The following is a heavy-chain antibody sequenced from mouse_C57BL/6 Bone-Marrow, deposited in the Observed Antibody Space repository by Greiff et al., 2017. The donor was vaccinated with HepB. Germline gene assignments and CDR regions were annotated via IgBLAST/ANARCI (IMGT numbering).Heavy chain of an antibody. J-gene: IGHJ3*01. Sequence: VQLQQSDAELVTPGASVKISCKVSGYTFTDHTIHWVKQRPEKGLEWIGYIYPRDGSTKYKEKFKGKATLTADKSSSTADMQLNSLTSEDSAVYFCARDYYGSSYVAWFAYWGQGTLVTVSA. CDR2: IYPRDGST. D-gene: IGHD1-1*01. V-gene: IGHV1-78*01. CDR1: GYTFTDHT. CDR3: ARDYYGSSYVAWFAY.